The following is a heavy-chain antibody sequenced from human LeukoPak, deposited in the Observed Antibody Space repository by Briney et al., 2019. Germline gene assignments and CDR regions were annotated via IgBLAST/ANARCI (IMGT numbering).Heavy chain of an antibody. CDR3: AKGRLRFLEWLLTYFDY. D-gene: IGHD3-3*01. V-gene: IGHV3-30*04. CDR1: GFTFSSYA. J-gene: IGHJ4*02. Sequence: GRSLRLSCAAAGFTFSSYAMHWVRQAPGKGLEWVAVISYDGSNKYYADSVKGRFTISRDDSKNTLYLQMNSLRAEDTAVYYCAKGRLRFLEWLLTYFDYWGQGTLVTVSS. CDR2: ISYDGSNK.